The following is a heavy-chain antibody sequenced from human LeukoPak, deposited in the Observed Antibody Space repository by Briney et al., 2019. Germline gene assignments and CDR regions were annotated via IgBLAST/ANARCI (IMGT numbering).Heavy chain of an antibody. D-gene: IGHD3-22*01. CDR1: GGSISSYY. CDR2: IYYSGST. V-gene: IGHV4-59*01. CDR3: ARGGAYMIGRLDY. J-gene: IGHJ4*02. Sequence: SETLSLTCIVSGGSISSYYWSWIRQPPGKGLEWIGYIYYSGSTNYNPSLKSRVTISVDTSKNQFSLKLSSVTAADTAVYYCARGGAYMIGRLDYWGQGTLVTVSS.